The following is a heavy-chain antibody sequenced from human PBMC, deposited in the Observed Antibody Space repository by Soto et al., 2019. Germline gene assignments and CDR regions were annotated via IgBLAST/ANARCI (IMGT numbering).Heavy chain of an antibody. Sequence: EVQLLESGGGLVQPGGSLKLSCAASEFTFSSYAMSWVRQAPGKGLEWVSGISGTGRVTNYAESVKGRFTISRDNAKTTLYLQMNRMRAEDTAVDYCAKDVHYDIVTGIEYFHHWGQGTLVTVSS. J-gene: IGHJ1*01. V-gene: IGHV3-23*01. CDR3: AKDVHYDIVTGIEYFHH. CDR1: EFTFSSYA. CDR2: ISGTGRVT. D-gene: IGHD3-9*01.